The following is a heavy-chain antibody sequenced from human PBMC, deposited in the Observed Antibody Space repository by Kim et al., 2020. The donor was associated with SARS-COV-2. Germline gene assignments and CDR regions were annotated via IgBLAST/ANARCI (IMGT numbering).Heavy chain of an antibody. D-gene: IGHD6-6*01. CDR3: ARESSSSSDVLRFDY. CDR2: IYYSGST. J-gene: IGHJ4*02. CDR1: GGSVSSGSYY. Sequence: SETLSLTCTVSGGSVSSGSYYWSWIRQPPGKGLEWIGYIYYSGSTNYNPSLKSRVTISVDTSKNQFSLKLSSVTAADTAVYYCARESSSSSDVLRFDYWGQGTLVTVSS. V-gene: IGHV4-61*01.